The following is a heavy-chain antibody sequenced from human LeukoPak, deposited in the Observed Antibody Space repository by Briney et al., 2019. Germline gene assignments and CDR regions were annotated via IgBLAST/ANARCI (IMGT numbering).Heavy chain of an antibody. CDR1: GGSFRGYY. D-gene: IGHD2-2*01. Sequence: SETLSLTCAVYGGSFRGYYWSWIRQPPGKGLEWIGEINHSGSNNYHPSLKSPVTISVDTSTNQFSLKLSSVTAADTAVYYCARAARRYCSSTSCSVPRYWFDPWGQGTLVTVSS. V-gene: IGHV4-34*01. CDR3: ARAARRYCSSTSCSVPRYWFDP. J-gene: IGHJ5*02. CDR2: INHSGSN.